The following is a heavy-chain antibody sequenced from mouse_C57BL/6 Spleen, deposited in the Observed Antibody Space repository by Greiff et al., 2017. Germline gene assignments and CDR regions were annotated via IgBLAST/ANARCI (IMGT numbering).Heavy chain of an antibody. D-gene: IGHD2-10*01. Sequence: VQLQQSGAELVKPGASVKMSCKASGYTFTSYWITWVKQRPGQGLEWIGDIYPGSGSTNYNEKFKSKATLTVDTSSSTAYMQLSSLTSEDSAVYYCASDPLQHAYYAMDYWGQGTSVTVSS. CDR2: IYPGSGST. V-gene: IGHV1-55*01. CDR3: ASDPLQHAYYAMDY. J-gene: IGHJ4*01. CDR1: GYTFTSYW.